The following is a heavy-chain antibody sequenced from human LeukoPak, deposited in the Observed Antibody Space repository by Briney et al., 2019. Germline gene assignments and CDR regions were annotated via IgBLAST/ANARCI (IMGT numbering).Heavy chain of an antibody. CDR1: GYTFTGYY. CDR3: ARDTTLGGPDY. V-gene: IGHV1-2*04. Sequence: ASVKVSCKASGYTFTGYYMHWVRQAPGQGLEWMGWINPNSGGTNYAQKFQGWVTMTRDTSTSTVYMELSSLRSEDTAVYYCARDTTLGGPDYWGQGTLVTASS. CDR2: INPNSGGT. D-gene: IGHD1-1*01. J-gene: IGHJ4*02.